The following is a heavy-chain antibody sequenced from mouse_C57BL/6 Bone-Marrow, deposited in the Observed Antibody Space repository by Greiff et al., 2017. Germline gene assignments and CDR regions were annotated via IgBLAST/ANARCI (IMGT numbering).Heavy chain of an antibody. CDR1: GFSLTSYG. CDR3: AKGDYENWNFDV. Sequence: VKVVESGPGLVQPSQSLSITCTVSGFSLTSYGVHWVRQSPGKGLEWLGVIWSGGSTDYNAAFMSRLSITKDNSKSQVFFKMNRLQADDTAIYCCAKGDYENWNFDVWGTGTTVTVSS. D-gene: IGHD2-4*01. J-gene: IGHJ1*03. CDR2: IWSGGST. V-gene: IGHV2-5*01.